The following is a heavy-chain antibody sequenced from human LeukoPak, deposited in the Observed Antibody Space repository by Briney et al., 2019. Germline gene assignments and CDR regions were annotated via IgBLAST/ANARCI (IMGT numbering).Heavy chain of an antibody. CDR2: INPGDSDT. D-gene: IGHD5-24*01. V-gene: IGHV5-51*01. CDR1: GYSFDSYW. Sequence: GESLKISCKGSGYSFDSYWIAWVRQMPGKGLEWMGIINPGDSDTRYSPSFQGQVTISADKSISTAYLQWSSLKASDTAMYYCARPQEMVTIEGFDYWGQGTLVTVSS. CDR3: ARPQEMVTIEGFDY. J-gene: IGHJ4*02.